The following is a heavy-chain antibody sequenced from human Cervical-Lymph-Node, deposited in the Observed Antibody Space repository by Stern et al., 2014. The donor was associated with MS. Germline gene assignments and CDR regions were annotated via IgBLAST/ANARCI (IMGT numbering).Heavy chain of an antibody. CDR3: AGAIGKYELLESFDM. CDR2: IYYSGTS. V-gene: IGHV4-30-4*01. D-gene: IGHD1-1*01. Sequence: QVQLQESGPGLVKPSQTLSLACAVSGASVGGGDWYWSWIRHPPGKGLEWLGPIYYSGTSYYKPSLKSRLIISLDTSKNQFSLNLTSVTAADTAVYYCAGAIGKYELLESFDMWGQGTMVTVSS. J-gene: IGHJ3*02. CDR1: GASVGGGDWY.